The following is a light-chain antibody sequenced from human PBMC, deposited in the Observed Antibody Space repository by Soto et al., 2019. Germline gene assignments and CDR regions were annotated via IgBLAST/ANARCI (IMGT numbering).Light chain of an antibody. J-gene: IGKJ5*01. V-gene: IGKV3-20*01. CDR3: QQYAGPPTT. Sequence: EIVLTQSPGTLSLSPGERATLSCRASHTISSSYLAWYQQKPGQAPRLLMYGISRRATGIPDRFSGSGSGTDFTLTITRLEPEDFAVYFCQQYAGPPTTFGQGTRLEV. CDR2: GIS. CDR1: HTISSSY.